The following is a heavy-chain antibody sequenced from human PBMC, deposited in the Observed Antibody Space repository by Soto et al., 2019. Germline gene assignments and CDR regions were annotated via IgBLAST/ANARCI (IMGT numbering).Heavy chain of an antibody. V-gene: IGHV3-21*01. CDR2: ISSNSAYI. CDR1: GFTLRSFT. D-gene: IGHD6-13*01. Sequence: PGGSLRLSCAASGFTLRSFTMNWVRQAPGKGLEWVSTISSNSAYIYYTDALRGLFTISRDNAKNSLHLQMNSLRAEDTAVYYCTGGASRDSSARGWFDPWGPGTLVTVSS. J-gene: IGHJ5*02. CDR3: TGGASRDSSARGWFDP.